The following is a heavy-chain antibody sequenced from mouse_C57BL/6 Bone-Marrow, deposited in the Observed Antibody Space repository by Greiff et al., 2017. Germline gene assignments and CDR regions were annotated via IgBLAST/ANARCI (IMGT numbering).Heavy chain of an antibody. CDR3: ARGLGRFAY. Sequence: VQLQQPGAELVRPGTSVKLSCKASGYTFTSYWMHWVKQRPGPGLEWIGVIDPSDSYTNYNQKFKGKATLTVDTSSSTAYMQLSSLTSEDSAVYYCARGLGRFAYWGQGTLVTVSA. CDR2: IDPSDSYT. J-gene: IGHJ3*01. CDR1: GYTFTSYW. V-gene: IGHV1-59*01. D-gene: IGHD4-1*01.